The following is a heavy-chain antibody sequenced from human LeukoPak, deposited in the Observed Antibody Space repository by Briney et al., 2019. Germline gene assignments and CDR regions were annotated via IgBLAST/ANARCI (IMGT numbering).Heavy chain of an antibody. D-gene: IGHD1-26*01. CDR1: GYTFTGYY. J-gene: IGHJ4*02. CDR2: INPNSGGT. Sequence: ASVKVSCKASGYTFTGYYMHWVRQVPGQGLEWMGWINPNSGGTNYAQKFQGRVTMTRDTSISTAYMELSRLRSDDTAVYYCARDIVGATRSRSMFDYWGQGTLVTVSS. V-gene: IGHV1-2*02. CDR3: ARDIVGATRSRSMFDY.